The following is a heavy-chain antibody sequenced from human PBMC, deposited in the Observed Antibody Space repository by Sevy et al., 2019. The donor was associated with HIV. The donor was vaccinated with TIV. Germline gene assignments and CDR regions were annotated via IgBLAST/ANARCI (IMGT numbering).Heavy chain of an antibody. CDR2: IKSKTDGGTK. D-gene: IGHD2-21*02. Sequence: GGSLRLSCAASGFTFSNAWMSWVRQAPGKGLEWVGRIKSKTDGGTKDYAAPVKGRFTISRDDSKNTLYLQMNSLKTEDTAVYYCTTEDAYCGGDCYSFAFDIWGQGTMVTVSS. J-gene: IGHJ3*02. CDR3: TTEDAYCGGDCYSFAFDI. V-gene: IGHV3-15*01. CDR1: GFTFSNAW.